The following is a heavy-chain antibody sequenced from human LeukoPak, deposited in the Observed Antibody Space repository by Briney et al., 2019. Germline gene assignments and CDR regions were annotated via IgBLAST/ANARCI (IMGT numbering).Heavy chain of an antibody. CDR3: ARDQGYSSGWYPASGGMDV. D-gene: IGHD6-19*01. Sequence: GGSLRLSCAASGFTFSSYAMHWVRQAPGKGLEWVAVISYDGSNKYYADSVKGRFTISRDNSKNTLYLQMNSLRAEDTAVYYCARDQGYSSGWYPASGGMDVWGQGTTVTVSS. V-gene: IGHV3-30-3*01. CDR2: ISYDGSNK. J-gene: IGHJ6*02. CDR1: GFTFSSYA.